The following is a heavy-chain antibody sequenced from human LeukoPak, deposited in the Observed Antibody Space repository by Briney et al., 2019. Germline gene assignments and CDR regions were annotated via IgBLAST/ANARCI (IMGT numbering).Heavy chain of an antibody. CDR3: ARAHIGNDLFIDY. Sequence: ALVKVSCKASGYTFTGYYMHWVRQAPGQGLEWMGWINPYSGATNYAQKFQGRVTMTRDTSISTAYMDLSSLKSDDTAVYYCARAHIGNDLFIDYWGQGTLVTVSS. CDR2: INPYSGAT. CDR1: GYTFTGYY. D-gene: IGHD2-21*01. J-gene: IGHJ4*02. V-gene: IGHV1-2*02.